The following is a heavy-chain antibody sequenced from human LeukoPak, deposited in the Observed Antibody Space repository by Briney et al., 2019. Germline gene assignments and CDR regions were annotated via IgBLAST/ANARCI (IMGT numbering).Heavy chain of an antibody. D-gene: IGHD5-18*01. CDR3: AKDISQGYTFGSIEEDY. J-gene: IGHJ4*02. V-gene: IGHV3-23*01. CDR1: GFSFGSYA. CDR2: ISENDGST. Sequence: GGSLRLSCAASGFSFGSYAMSWVRQAAGKGLEWLSAISENDGSTYYADSVKGRFTISRDNSKNTLYLQMNSLGADDTAVYFCAKDISQGYTFGSIEEDYWGQGTLVTVSS.